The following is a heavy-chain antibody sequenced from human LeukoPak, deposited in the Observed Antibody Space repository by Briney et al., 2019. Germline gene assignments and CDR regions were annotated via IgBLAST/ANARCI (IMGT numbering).Heavy chain of an antibody. V-gene: IGHV4-39*01. CDR2: IYYSGST. J-gene: IGHJ4*02. Sequence: PSETLSLTCPVSGCSIISSSYYWGCIRQPPGKDLVRLWSIYYSGSTYYNPSLKSRITISVDTSKNQLSLKLSSVTAADTAVYYCARQWSGYSSSWCLDYWGQGTLVTVSS. CDR1: GCSIISSSYY. CDR3: ARQWSGYSSSWCLDY. D-gene: IGHD6-13*01.